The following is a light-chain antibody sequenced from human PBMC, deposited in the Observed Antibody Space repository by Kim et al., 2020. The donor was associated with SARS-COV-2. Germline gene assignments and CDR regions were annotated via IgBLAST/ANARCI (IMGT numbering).Light chain of an antibody. CDR2: KDS. Sequence: SYELTQPPSVSVSPGQTARITCSGDALPKQYAYWYQQKPGQAPVLVIYKDSERSSGIPERFSGSSSGTTVTLTISGVQAEDEADYYCQSADSSGTRWVFGGGTQLTVL. CDR1: ALPKQY. V-gene: IGLV3-25*03. J-gene: IGLJ3*02. CDR3: QSADSSGTRWV.